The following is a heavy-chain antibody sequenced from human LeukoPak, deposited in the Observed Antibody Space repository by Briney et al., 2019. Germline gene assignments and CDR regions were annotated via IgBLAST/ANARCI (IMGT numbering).Heavy chain of an antibody. J-gene: IGHJ4*02. V-gene: IGHV4-59*11. D-gene: IGHD6-13*01. CDR2: ISYIGST. CDR1: DDSFSSHY. CDR3: ARDLSSSWYFDY. Sequence: SETLSLTCAVSDDSFSSHYWTWIRQPPGKGLEWIGYISYIGSTNYNPSLKSRVTISIDTSKNQFSLKLSSVTAADTAVYYCARDLSSSWYFDYWGQGTLVTVSS.